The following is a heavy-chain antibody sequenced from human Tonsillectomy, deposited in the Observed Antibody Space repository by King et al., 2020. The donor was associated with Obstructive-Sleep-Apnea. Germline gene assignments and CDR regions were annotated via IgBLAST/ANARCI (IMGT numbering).Heavy chain of an antibody. D-gene: IGHD3-10*01. CDR2: IKQDGRGK. CDR1: GVTFSSYW. J-gene: IGHJ4*02. Sequence: VQLVESGGGLVQPGGSLRLSCAASGVTFSSYWMSWFRQAPGKGRDGVANIKQDGRGKYYVDSVEGRLTISKDNAKNSLYLQMNSLRAEDTAVYYCAGITMVRGVIGYWGQGTLVTVSS. CDR3: AGITMVRGVIGY. V-gene: IGHV3-7*03.